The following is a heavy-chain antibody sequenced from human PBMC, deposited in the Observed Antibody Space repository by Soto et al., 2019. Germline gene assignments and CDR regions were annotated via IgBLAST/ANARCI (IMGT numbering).Heavy chain of an antibody. V-gene: IGHV4-39*01. Sequence: SETLSLTCTVSGGSISSSSYYWGWIRQPPGKGLEWIGSIYYSGSTYYNPSLKSRVTISVDTSKNQFSLKLSSVTAADTAVYYCARQVVGDFWSGYLRYFDYWGQGTLVTVSS. CDR1: GGSISSSSYY. J-gene: IGHJ4*02. CDR3: ARQVVGDFWSGYLRYFDY. D-gene: IGHD3-3*01. CDR2: IYYSGST.